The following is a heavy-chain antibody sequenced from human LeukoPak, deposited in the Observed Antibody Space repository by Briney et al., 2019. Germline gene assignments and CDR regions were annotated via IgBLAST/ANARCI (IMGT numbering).Heavy chain of an antibody. J-gene: IGHJ5*02. Sequence: SETLSLTCAVYGGSFSGYYWSWIRQPPGKGLEWIGEINHSGSTNYNPSLKSRVTISVDTSKNQFSLKLSSVTAADTAVYYCARGPLGLVVPAAKRGWFDPWGQGTLVTVSS. CDR3: ARGPLGLVVPAAKRGWFDP. CDR1: GGSFSGYY. V-gene: IGHV4-34*01. D-gene: IGHD2-2*01. CDR2: INHSGST.